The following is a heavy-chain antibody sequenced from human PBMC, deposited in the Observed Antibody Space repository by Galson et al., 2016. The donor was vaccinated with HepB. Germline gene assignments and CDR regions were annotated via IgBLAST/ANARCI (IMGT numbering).Heavy chain of an antibody. D-gene: IGHD4-17*01. CDR3: TRVGDYGYK. J-gene: IGHJ4*02. Sequence: SLRLSCAASGFIFSDYSMHWVRQAPGKGLVWVSRITGDGSTTKYADSVKGRFIISRDHAKNTLYLQMTSLSAEDTAVYMCTRVGDYGYKWGQGTLVTVSP. V-gene: IGHV3-74*03. CDR2: ITGDGSTT. CDR1: GFIFSDYS.